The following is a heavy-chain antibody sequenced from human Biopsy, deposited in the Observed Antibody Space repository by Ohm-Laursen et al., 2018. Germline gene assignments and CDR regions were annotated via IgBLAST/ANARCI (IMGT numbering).Heavy chain of an antibody. CDR1: GYSFTSYY. V-gene: IGHV1-46*01. Sequence: ASVKVSCKASGYSFTSYYMHGVRQAPGQGLEWMGMINPSGSTTSYPQIFQGRVTMTRDTSKSTVYMELSSLRSADTAVYFCARNTGWYGDLYYFDYWGQGTLVTVSS. J-gene: IGHJ4*02. CDR2: INPSGSTT. D-gene: IGHD6-19*01. CDR3: ARNTGWYGDLYYFDY.